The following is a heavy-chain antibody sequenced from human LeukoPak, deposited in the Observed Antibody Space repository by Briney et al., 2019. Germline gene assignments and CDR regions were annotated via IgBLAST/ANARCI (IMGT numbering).Heavy chain of an antibody. CDR3: AREIGSGRGCVWGSYRESSYNWFDP. J-gene: IGHJ5*02. CDR1: GGSISSYY. Sequence: PSETLSLTCTVSGGSISSYYWSWIRQPAGKGLEWIGRIYTSGSTNYNPSLKSRVTMSVDTSKNQFSLKLSSVTAADTAVYYCAREIGSGRGCVWGSYRESSYNWFDPWGQGTLVTVSS. D-gene: IGHD3-16*02. V-gene: IGHV4-4*07. CDR2: IYTSGST.